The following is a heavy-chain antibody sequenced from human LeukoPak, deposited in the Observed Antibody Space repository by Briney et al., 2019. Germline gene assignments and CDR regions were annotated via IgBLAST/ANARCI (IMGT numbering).Heavy chain of an antibody. D-gene: IGHD2-2*02. J-gene: IGHJ6*03. CDR2: INPNSGGT. CDR3: ARSAGPVVVPAAIGASGHYYYMDV. V-gene: IGHV1-2*02. CDR1: GYTFTSYY. Sequence: ASVKVSCKASGYTFTSYYMHWVRQAPGQGLEWMGWINPNSGGTNYAQKFQGRVTMTRDTSISTAYMELSRLRSDDTAVYYCARSAGPVVVPAAIGASGHYYYMDVWDKGTTVTVSS.